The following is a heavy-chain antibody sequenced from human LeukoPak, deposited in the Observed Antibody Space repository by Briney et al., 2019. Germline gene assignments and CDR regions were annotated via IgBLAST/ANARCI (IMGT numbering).Heavy chain of an antibody. CDR2: IVPVLITA. CDR1: GGTFNNFA. D-gene: IGHD3-3*01. J-gene: IGHJ4*02. Sequence: GASVKVSCTASGGTFNNFAIHWGRQGPGQGGEWMGGIVPVLITATYPHQFQDRVSITEDESLNTVSMGLNSLRSDDTAVDYCSRESVGDAFNPLFEDWGKGTLVTVSS. V-gene: IGHV1-69*13. CDR3: SRESVGDAFNPLFED.